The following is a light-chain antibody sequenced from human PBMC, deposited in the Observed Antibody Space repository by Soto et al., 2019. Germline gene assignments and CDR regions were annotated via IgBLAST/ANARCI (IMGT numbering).Light chain of an antibody. CDR3: QQYGNSPLT. CDR2: GAS. J-gene: IGKJ5*01. CDR1: QSVSSSY. V-gene: IGKV3-20*01. Sequence: EIVLTQSPGTLSLSPGERATLSCRASQSVSSSYLAWYRQKPGQAPRLLIYGASSRATGIPDRFSGSGSGTDFTLTISRLEPEDFAVYYCQQYGNSPLTFGQGTRLEIK.